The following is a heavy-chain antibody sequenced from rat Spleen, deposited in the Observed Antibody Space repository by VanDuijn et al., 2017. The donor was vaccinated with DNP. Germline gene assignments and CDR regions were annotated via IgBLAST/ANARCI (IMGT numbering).Heavy chain of an antibody. CDR1: GFTFSNSG. D-gene: IGHD1-1*01. Sequence: EVQLVESGGGLVQPGRSLKLSCAASGFTFSNSGMHWIRQAPTKGLEWVTSISPSGGGTYYRDSVKGRFTISRDNANRTLYLQMDSLRSEDTATYYCIRRTVVTGAMDAWGQGTAVAVSS. J-gene: IGHJ4*01. CDR2: ISPSGGGT. CDR3: IRRTVVTGAMDA. V-gene: IGHV5-19*01.